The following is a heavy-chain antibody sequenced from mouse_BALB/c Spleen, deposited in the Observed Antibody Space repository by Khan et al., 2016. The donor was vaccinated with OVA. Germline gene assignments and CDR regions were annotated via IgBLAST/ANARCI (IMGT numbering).Heavy chain of an antibody. J-gene: IGHJ4*01. D-gene: IGHD1-1*01. V-gene: IGHV1-7*01. CDR2: VNPRTGYI. Sequence: QVQLKESGAELAKPGASVKMSCKASGYTFTNYWMHWVKQRPGQGLEWIGYVNPRTGYIEYNQKFKDKATLTADKSSSTAYIQLTSLTSEDSAVYYCYYGSVMDYWGQGTSVTVSS. CDR1: GYTFTNYW. CDR3: YYGSVMDY.